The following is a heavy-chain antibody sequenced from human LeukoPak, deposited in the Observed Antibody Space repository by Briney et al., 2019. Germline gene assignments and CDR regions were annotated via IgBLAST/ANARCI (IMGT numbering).Heavy chain of an antibody. D-gene: IGHD5-18*01. J-gene: IGHJ5*02. V-gene: IGHV1-2*02. CDR2: INPNSGGT. CDR1: GYTFTGYY. CDR3: ASGYSYGYGGFNWFDP. Sequence: ASVKVSCKASGYTFTGYYMHWVRQAPGQGLEWMGWINPNSGGTNYAQKFQGRVTMTRDTSMSTAYMELSRLRSDDTAVYYCASGYSYGYGGFNWFDPWGQGTLVTVSS.